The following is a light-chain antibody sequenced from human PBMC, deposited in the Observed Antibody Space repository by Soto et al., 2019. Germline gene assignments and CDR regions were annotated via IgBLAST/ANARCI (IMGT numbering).Light chain of an antibody. CDR2: GAS. CDR3: QQYGSSPPYT. J-gene: IGKJ2*01. CDR1: QSVSSSY. V-gene: IGKV3-20*01. Sequence: EIVLTQSTGILSLSPGERATLSSRASQSVSSSYLAWYQQKPGQAPRLLIYGASSRATGIPDRFSGSGSGTDFTLTISRLEPEDFAVYYCQQYGSSPPYTFGQGTKLEIK.